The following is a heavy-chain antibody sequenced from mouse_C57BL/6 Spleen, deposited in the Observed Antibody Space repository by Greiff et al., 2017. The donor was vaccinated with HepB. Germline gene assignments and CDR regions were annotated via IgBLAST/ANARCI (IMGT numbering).Heavy chain of an antibody. CDR3: ARAYGPYAMDY. CDR1: GFSLTSYG. V-gene: IGHV2-6*03. D-gene: IGHD1-1*01. J-gene: IGHJ4*01. CDR2: IWSDGST. Sequence: VMLVESGPGLVAPSQSLSITCTVSGFSLTSYGVHWVRQPPGKGLEWLVVIWSDGSTTYNSALKSRLSISKDNSKRQVFLKMNSHQTDDTAMDYCARAYGPYAMDYWGQGTSVSVSS.